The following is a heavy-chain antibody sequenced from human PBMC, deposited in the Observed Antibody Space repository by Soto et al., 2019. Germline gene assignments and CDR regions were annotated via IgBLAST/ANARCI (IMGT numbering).Heavy chain of an antibody. J-gene: IGHJ3*02. V-gene: IGHV3-48*01. CDR1: GFTFSSYS. Sequence: EVQLVESGGGLVQPGGSVRLSCAASGFTFSSYSMNWVRQAPGQGLEWVSYISSSSSTIYYADSVRGRFTISRDNAKNSLYMQMNSLRAEDTAVYYCARSLGYCSGGSCYPPDAFDIWGQGTMVTVSS. CDR3: ARSLGYCSGGSCYPPDAFDI. CDR2: ISSSSSTI. D-gene: IGHD2-15*01.